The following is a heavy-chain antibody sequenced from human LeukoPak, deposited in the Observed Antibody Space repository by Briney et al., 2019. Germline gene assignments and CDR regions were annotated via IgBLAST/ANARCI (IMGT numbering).Heavy chain of an antibody. CDR1: GGGFGNYG. CDR3: AGRDYYDSSGYYVEDYYYMDV. CDR2: INPSGGST. J-gene: IGHJ6*03. Sequence: GASVKVSCKASGGGFGNYGITWVRQAPGQGLEWMGIINPSGGSTSYAQKFQGRVIMTRDTSTSTVYMELSSLRSEDTAVYYCAGRDYYDSSGYYVEDYYYMDVWGKGTPVTVSS. V-gene: IGHV1-46*01. D-gene: IGHD3-22*01.